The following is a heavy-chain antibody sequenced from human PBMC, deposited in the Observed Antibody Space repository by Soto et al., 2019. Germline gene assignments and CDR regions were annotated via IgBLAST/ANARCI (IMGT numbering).Heavy chain of an antibody. CDR3: ARHSSSWYSCWFDP. J-gene: IGHJ5*02. D-gene: IGHD6-13*01. CDR1: GGSISSSSYY. CDR2: IYYSGST. Sequence: SETLSLTCTVSGGSISSSSYYWGWIRQPPGKGLEWIGSIYYSGSTYYNPSLKSRVTISVDTSKNQFSLKLSSVTAADTAVHYCARHSSSWYSCWFDPWGQGTLVTVSS. V-gene: IGHV4-39*01.